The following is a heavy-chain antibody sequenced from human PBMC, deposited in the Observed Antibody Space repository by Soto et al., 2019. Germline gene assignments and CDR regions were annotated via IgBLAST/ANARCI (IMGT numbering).Heavy chain of an antibody. J-gene: IGHJ4*02. CDR2: INPNSGGT. D-gene: IGHD3-9*01. CDR3: ARGLGLGDC. Sequence: GASVKVSCKASGYTFTGYYMHWVRQAPGQGLEWMGWINPNSGGTNYAQKFQGWVTMTRDTSISTAYMELSSLRSDDTAMYYCARGLGLGDCWGQGTLVTVSS. V-gene: IGHV1-2*04. CDR1: GYTFTGYY.